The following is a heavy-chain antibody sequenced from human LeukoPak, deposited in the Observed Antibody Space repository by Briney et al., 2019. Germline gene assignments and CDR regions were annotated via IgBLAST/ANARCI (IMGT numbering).Heavy chain of an antibody. Sequence: GGSLRLSCAASEFTFSNYWTSWVRQAPGKGLEWVANIKEDGSEINYVDSVKGRFTISRDNAKNSLYLQMNSLRVDDTAVYYCARDRGYSTFDYWGQGTLVTVSS. V-gene: IGHV3-7*01. CDR3: ARDRGYSTFDY. J-gene: IGHJ4*02. CDR1: EFTFSNYW. CDR2: IKEDGSEI. D-gene: IGHD4-23*01.